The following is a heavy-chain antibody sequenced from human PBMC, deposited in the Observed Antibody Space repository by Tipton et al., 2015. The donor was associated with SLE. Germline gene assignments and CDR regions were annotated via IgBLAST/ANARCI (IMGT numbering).Heavy chain of an antibody. V-gene: IGHV3-15*07. CDR1: GFTFSNAW. CDR2: IKSKTDGGTT. D-gene: IGHD1-26*01. CDR3: TTPRGGIVGATVGY. Sequence: GSLRLSCAASGFTFSNAWMNWVRQAPGKGLEWVGRIKSKTDGGTTDYAAPVKGRFTISRDDSKNTLYLQMNSLKTEDTAVYYCTTPRGGIVGATVGYWGQGTLVTVSS. J-gene: IGHJ4*02.